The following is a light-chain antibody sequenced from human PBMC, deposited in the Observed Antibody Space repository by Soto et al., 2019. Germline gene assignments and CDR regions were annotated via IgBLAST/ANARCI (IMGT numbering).Light chain of an antibody. CDR2: LGS. CDR3: MQALLTPWT. J-gene: IGKJ1*01. V-gene: IGKV2-28*01. Sequence: DIVMTQSPLSLPVTPGEPASISCRSSQSLLHSNGYNYLDWYLQKPGQSPQLLIYLGSNRASGVPDRFSGSGSGTDFTLKISRVEAEDVGVYYCMQALLTPWTFGQGTKVDIK. CDR1: QSLLHSNGYNY.